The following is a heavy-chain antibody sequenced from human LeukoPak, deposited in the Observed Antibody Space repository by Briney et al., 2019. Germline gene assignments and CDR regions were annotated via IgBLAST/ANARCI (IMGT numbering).Heavy chain of an antibody. D-gene: IGHD6-19*01. Sequence: GGSLRLSCAASGFTFSSYAMHWVRQAPGKGLEWVAVISYDGSNKYYADSVKGRFTISRDNSKNTLYLQMNSLRAEDTAVYYCASAAVAGTFDYWGQGTLVTVSS. V-gene: IGHV3-30-3*01. CDR1: GFTFSSYA. CDR2: ISYDGSNK. J-gene: IGHJ4*02. CDR3: ASAAVAGTFDY.